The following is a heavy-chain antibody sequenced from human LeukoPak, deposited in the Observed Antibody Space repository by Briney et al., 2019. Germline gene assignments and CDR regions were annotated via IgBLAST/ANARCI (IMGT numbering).Heavy chain of an antibody. CDR1: GYTFTGYY. CDR3: ARVGATGTTSPFDY. D-gene: IGHD1-1*01. J-gene: IGHJ4*02. V-gene: IGHV1-2*02. CDR2: INPNSGGT. Sequence: ASVKVSCKASGYTFTGYYMHWVRQAPGQGLEWMGWINPNSGGTNYAQKFQGRVTMTRDTSISTAYMELSRLRSDDTAVYYCARVGATGTTSPFDYWGQGTLVTVSS.